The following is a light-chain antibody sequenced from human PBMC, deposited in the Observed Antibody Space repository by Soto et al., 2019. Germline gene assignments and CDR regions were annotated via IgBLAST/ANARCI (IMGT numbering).Light chain of an antibody. V-gene: IGKV1-5*03. CDR2: KAS. CDR1: QSISSW. CDR3: QQYNSYPLT. J-gene: IGKJ4*01. Sequence: DIPMTQSPSTLSASVGDRVTITCRASQSISSWLAWYQQKPGKAPNLLIYKASSLDSGVPSRFSGSGSGTEFNLTISSLQPDDFATYYCQQYNSYPLTFGGGTKVEIK.